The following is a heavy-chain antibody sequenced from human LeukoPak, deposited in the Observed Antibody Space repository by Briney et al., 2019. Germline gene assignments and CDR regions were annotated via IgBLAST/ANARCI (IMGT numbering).Heavy chain of an antibody. J-gene: IGHJ5*02. V-gene: IGHV1-2*02. CDR3: ARERGIRGPRGNWFDP. D-gene: IGHD3-10*01. CDR2: INPNSGGT. CDR1: GYTFTGYY. Sequence: ASVKVSCKASGYTFTGYYMHWVRQSPGQGLEWMGWINPNSGGTNYAQKFQGRVTMTRDTSISTVYMELSRLRFDDTASYYCARERGIRGPRGNWFDPWGQGTQVIVSS.